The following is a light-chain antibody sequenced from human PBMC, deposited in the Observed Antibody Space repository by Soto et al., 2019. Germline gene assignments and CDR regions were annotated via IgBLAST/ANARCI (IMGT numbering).Light chain of an antibody. Sequence: VLTQTPSVSVAPGKTATITCGGNNIGSKSVHWYQQRPGQAPVVVIYYDSDRPSGIPERFSGSNSGNTATLTISRVEAGDEADYYCQVWDSSEGVFGTGTKLTVL. CDR2: YDS. J-gene: IGLJ1*01. CDR1: NIGSKS. V-gene: IGLV3-21*04. CDR3: QVWDSSEGV.